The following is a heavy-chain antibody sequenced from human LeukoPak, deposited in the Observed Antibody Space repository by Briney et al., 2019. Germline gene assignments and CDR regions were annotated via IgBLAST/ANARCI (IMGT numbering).Heavy chain of an antibody. CDR3: ARDGSRTLTGTTYLKNDPFDY. CDR2: ISAYNGNT. J-gene: IGHJ4*02. V-gene: IGHV1-18*01. CDR1: GYTFTSYG. Sequence: RASVKVSCKASGYTFTSYGISWVRQAPGQGLEWMGWISAYNGNTNYAQKLQGRVTMTTDTSTSTAYMELRSLRSDDTAVYYCARDGSRTLTGTTYLKNDPFDYWGQGTLVPVSS. D-gene: IGHD1-7*01.